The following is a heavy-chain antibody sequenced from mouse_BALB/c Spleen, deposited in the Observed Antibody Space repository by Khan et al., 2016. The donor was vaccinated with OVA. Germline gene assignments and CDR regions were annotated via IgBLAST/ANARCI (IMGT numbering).Heavy chain of an antibody. CDR3: ARIYGGDFDY. J-gene: IGHJ2*01. CDR2: ISYSGNT. V-gene: IGHV3-2*02. CDR1: GYSITTDYA. Sequence: QLEESGPGLVKPSQSLSLTCTVTGYSITTDYAWNWIRQFPGNKLEWMGYISYSGNTKYNPSLKSRISITRDTSKNQFFLQLKSVTTEDTARYYCARIYGGDFDYGGQGTILTVSS. D-gene: IGHD1-1*01.